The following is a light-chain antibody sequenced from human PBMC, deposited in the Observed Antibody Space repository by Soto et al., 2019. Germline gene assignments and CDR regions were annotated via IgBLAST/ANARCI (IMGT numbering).Light chain of an antibody. J-gene: IGKJ1*01. CDR2: GAS. Sequence: EIVLAQSPATLSLSPRERATLSCRASQSVSSYLAWYQQKPGQAPRLLIYGASSRATGIPDRFSGSGSGTDFTLTTSRLEPEDFATYYCQHYNSYSEAFGQGTKVDI. CDR3: QHYNSYSEA. CDR1: QSVSSY. V-gene: IGKV3-11*01.